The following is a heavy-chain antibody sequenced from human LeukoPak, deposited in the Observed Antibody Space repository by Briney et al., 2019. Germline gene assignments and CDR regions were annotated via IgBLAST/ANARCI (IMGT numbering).Heavy chain of an antibody. CDR2: ISYDGSNK. CDR1: GFTFSSYG. V-gene: IGHV3-30*18. J-gene: IGHJ4*02. CDR3: AKTRGWQLWVPFDY. D-gene: IGHD5-18*01. Sequence: PGGSLRLSCAASGFTFSSYGMHWVRQAPGKGLEWVAVISYDGSNKYYADSVKGRFTISRDNSKNTLYLQMNSLRAEDTAVYYCAKTRGWQLWVPFDYWGQGTLVTVSS.